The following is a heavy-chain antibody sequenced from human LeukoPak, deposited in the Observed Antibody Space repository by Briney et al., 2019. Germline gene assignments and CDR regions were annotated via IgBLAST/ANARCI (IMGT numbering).Heavy chain of an antibody. CDR2: IYYSGST. J-gene: IGHJ4*02. Sequence: PSETLSLTCTVSGGSLSSYYWSWIRQPPGKGLEWIGYIYYSGSTNYNPSLKSRVTISVDTSKNQFSLKLSSVTAADTAVYYCARGEGVFDYWGQGTLVTVSS. CDR1: GGSLSSYY. CDR3: ARGEGVFDY. D-gene: IGHD1-26*01. V-gene: IGHV4-59*01.